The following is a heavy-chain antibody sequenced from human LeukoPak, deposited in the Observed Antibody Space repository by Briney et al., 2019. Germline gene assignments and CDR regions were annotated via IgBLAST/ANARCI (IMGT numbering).Heavy chain of an antibody. J-gene: IGHJ4*02. CDR2: VFFTEGT. CDR1: GGSIRNHH. CDR3: ARELYHFDR. Sequence: SGTLSLTCSVPGGSIRNHHWTWIRQSPGKGLEWIGHVFFTEGTNYSPSHRGRITISADRSKNQIYLKLGSVTAADTAVYYCARELYHFDRWGQGALVTVSS. D-gene: IGHD2-8*01. V-gene: IGHV4-59*11.